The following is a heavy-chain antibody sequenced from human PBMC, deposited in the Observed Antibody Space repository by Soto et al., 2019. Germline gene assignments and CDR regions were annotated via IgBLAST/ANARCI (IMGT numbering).Heavy chain of an antibody. V-gene: IGHV4-4*07. J-gene: IGHJ5*02. Sequence: QVQLQESGPGLVKPSETLSLTCTVSGGSISSYYWSWIRQPAGKGLEWIGRIYTSGSTNYNPSLKSRVTMSVDTSKNQFSLKLSSVTASDTAVYYCARGKSGSSSWYLPGWFDPWGQGTLVTVSS. D-gene: IGHD6-13*01. CDR3: ARGKSGSSSWYLPGWFDP. CDR1: GGSISSYY. CDR2: IYTSGST.